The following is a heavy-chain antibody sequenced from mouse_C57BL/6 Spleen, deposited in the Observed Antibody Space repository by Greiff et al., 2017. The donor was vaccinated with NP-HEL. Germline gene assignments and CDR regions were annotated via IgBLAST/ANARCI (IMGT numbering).Heavy chain of an antibody. Sequence: EVQLQQSGAELVRPGASVKLSCTASGFNIKDDYMHWVKQRPEQGLEWIGWIDPENGDTEYASKFQGKATITADTSSNTAYLQLSSLTSEDTAVYYCTTGPNYYGSSPAWFAYWGQGTLVTVSA. J-gene: IGHJ3*01. CDR1: GFNIKDDY. D-gene: IGHD1-1*01. CDR2: IDPENGDT. CDR3: TTGPNYYGSSPAWFAY. V-gene: IGHV14-4*01.